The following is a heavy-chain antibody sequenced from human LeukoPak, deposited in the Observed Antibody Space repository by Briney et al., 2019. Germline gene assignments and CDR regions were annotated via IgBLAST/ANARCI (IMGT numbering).Heavy chain of an antibody. D-gene: IGHD3-22*01. CDR2: ISGSGGST. J-gene: IGHJ5*02. V-gene: IGHV3-23*01. CDR1: GFTFSSYA. CDR3: AKDESYYYGSSGYYNNWFDP. Sequence: PGGSLRLSCAASGFTFSSYAMSWVRKAPGKGMEWDSAISGSGGSTYYADSVKGRFTISRDNSKNTQYLQMNSLRAEDTAVYYCAKDESYYYGSSGYYNNWFDPWGQGTLVTVSS.